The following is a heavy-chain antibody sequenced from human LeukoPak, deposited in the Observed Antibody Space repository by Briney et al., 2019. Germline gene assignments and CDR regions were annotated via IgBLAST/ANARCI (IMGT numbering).Heavy chain of an antibody. CDR2: ISYTGNT. CDR3: ARHVSTLTSLGWFDP. CDR1: GGSINSYY. D-gene: IGHD4-17*01. J-gene: IGHJ5*02. V-gene: IGHV4-59*08. Sequence: SETLSLTCTVSGGSINSYYWSWIRQPPGKGLEWIGYISYTGNTNYNPSLKGRVTISADTSKNQFSLKLSSVTAADTAVFYCARHVSTLTSLGWFDPWGQGTLVTVSS.